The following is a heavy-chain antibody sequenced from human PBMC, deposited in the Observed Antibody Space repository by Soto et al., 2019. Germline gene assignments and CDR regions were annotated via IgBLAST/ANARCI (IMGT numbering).Heavy chain of an antibody. CDR2: IYWDDDK. Sequence: QITLKESGPTLVKPTQTLTLTCTFSGFSLSSSGVGVGWIRQPPGKALEWLALIYWDDDKRYSPSLKSRLSITNDSSKNRVVSTMSHMHPVDTCTPSCAHRRSSGWNKSDCEYWGQGTRVIVSS. D-gene: IGHD6-19*01. CDR1: GFSLSSSGVG. J-gene: IGHJ4*02. CDR3: AHRRSSGWNKSDCEY. V-gene: IGHV2-5*02.